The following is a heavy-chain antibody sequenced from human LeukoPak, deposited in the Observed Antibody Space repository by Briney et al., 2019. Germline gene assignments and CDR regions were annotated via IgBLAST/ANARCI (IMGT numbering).Heavy chain of an antibody. J-gene: IGHJ3*02. V-gene: IGHV3-21*01. D-gene: IGHD6-13*01. CDR1: GFTFSSYS. Sequence: GGSLRLSCAASGFTFSSYSMNWVRQAPGKGLEWVSSISSSSSYIYYADSVKGRFTISRDNAKNSLYLQMNSLRAEDTAVYYCARDAYSSSWSLYDAFDIWGQGTMVTVSS. CDR3: ARDAYSSSWSLYDAFDI. CDR2: ISSSSSYI.